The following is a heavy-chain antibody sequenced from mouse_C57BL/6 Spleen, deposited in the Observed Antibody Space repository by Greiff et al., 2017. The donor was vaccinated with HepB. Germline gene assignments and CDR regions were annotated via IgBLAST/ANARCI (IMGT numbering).Heavy chain of an antibody. CDR2: INPSNGGT. CDR1: GYTFTSYW. J-gene: IGHJ4*01. Sequence: VQLQQSGTELVKPGASVKLSCKASGYTFTSYWMHWVKQRHGQGLEWIGNINPSNGGTNYNEKFKSKATLTVDKSSSTAYMQLSSLTSEDSAVYYYERRIYDGYYGDAMDYWGQGTSVTVSS. CDR3: ERRIYDGYYGDAMDY. V-gene: IGHV1-53*01. D-gene: IGHD2-3*01.